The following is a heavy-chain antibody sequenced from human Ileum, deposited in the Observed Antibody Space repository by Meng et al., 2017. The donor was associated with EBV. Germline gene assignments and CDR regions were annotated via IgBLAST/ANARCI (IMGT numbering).Heavy chain of an antibody. V-gene: IGHV4-39*07. CDR3: ASRELAPFDY. J-gene: IGHJ4*02. CDR2: IYYSGTT. Sequence: QRQRRESGPGLVKPSEPLSLTCSVSGGSFSSRKYYWGWIRQPPGKALEWIASIYYSGTTYYNPSLQSRVSISVDKSKNQVSLNMTSMTAADTAVYYCASRELAPFDYWGQGTLVTVSS. CDR1: GGSFSSRKYY. D-gene: IGHD1-26*01.